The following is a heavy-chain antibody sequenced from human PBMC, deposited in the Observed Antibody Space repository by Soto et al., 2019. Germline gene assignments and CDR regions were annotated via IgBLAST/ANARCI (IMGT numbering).Heavy chain of an antibody. V-gene: IGHV3-23*01. D-gene: IGHD2-15*01. J-gene: IGHJ4*02. CDR2: VGPGGDDT. CDR1: GFAFSDYA. Sequence: VELLESGGGLVQPGGSLRLSCVASGFAFSDYAMNWVRQSPGRGLEWVSGVGPGGDDTYYADSVRGRFTVSSDNAKNALYLEMRTLTGADTVTDFCAGGSAFWGQGTLVTVSS. CDR3: AGGSAF.